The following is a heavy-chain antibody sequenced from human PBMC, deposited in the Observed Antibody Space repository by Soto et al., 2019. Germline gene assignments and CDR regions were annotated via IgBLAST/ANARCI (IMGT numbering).Heavy chain of an antibody. Sequence: GGSLRLSCAASGFSFSSYAMSWVRQAPGRGLEWVSGISGRAGSTYYADSVKGRVTSSRDNSKNTLYLEMNSLRAEDTAVYYCAKWGWYNDFWSGSEVDYWRQGTQVTVSS. D-gene: IGHD3-3*01. CDR1: GFSFSSYA. V-gene: IGHV3-23*01. CDR3: AKWGWYNDFWSGSEVDY. CDR2: ISGRAGST. J-gene: IGHJ4*02.